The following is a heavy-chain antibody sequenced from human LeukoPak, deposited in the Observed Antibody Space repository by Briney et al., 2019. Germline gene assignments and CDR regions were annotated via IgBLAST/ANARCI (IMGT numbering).Heavy chain of an antibody. Sequence: PGRSLRLSCAASGFTFSSYGMHWVRQAPGKGLEWVAIIWYDGSNKYYADSVKGRFTISRDNSKNTLYLQMNSLRAEDTAVYYCARDADSSGWEELDYWGQGTLVTVSS. V-gene: IGHV3-33*01. D-gene: IGHD6-19*01. J-gene: IGHJ4*02. CDR1: GFTFSSYG. CDR2: IWYDGSNK. CDR3: ARDADSSGWEELDY.